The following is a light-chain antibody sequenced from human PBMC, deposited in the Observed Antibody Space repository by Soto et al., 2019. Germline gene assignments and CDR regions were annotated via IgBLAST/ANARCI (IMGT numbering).Light chain of an antibody. J-gene: IGKJ2*01. Sequence: EIVLTQSPATLSLSPGERATLSCRASQSIGLAIAWYQHKPGQAPRLLIYGASTRATGIPARFSGSGSGTEFTLTISSLQSEDFAVYYCQQYNNWPPYTFGQGTKLEIK. CDR2: GAS. CDR3: QQYNNWPPYT. CDR1: QSIGLA. V-gene: IGKV3-15*01.